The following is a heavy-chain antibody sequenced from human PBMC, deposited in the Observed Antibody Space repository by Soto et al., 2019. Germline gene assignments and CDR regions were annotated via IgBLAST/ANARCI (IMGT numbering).Heavy chain of an antibody. CDR2: INVYNGNT. V-gene: IGHV1-18*01. Sequence: QVQLVQSGAEVKKPGASVTVSCKTSGYTFTSYSISWVRQAPGQGLEWMGWINVYNGNTKYAQNLQGRVTMTTDTSTSTAYMELRSLRSDDTAVYYCARDLAVGWFDPWGQGTLVTVSS. D-gene: IGHD2-2*01. CDR1: GYTFTSYS. J-gene: IGHJ5*02. CDR3: ARDLAVGWFDP.